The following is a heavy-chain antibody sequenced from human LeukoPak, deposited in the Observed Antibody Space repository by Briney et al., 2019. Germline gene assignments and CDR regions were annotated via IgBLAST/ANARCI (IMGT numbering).Heavy chain of an antibody. J-gene: IGHJ5*02. CDR3: ARDSESSGWFDP. V-gene: IGHV4-31*03. D-gene: IGHD1-14*01. CDR2: IYCSGST. Sequence: SETLSLTCTVSGGSISSGGYYWSWIRQHPGKGLEWIGYIYCSGSTYYNPSLKSRVTISVDTSKNQFSLKLSSVTAADTAVYYCARDSESSGWFDPWGQGTLVTVSS. CDR1: GGSISSGGYY.